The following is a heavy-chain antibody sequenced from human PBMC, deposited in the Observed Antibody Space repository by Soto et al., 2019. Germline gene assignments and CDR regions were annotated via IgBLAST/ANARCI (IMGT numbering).Heavy chain of an antibody. CDR1: GGSIVSGDYY. Sequence: ILSLTYTVAGGSIVSGDYYWSWVSQPPGKGLEWIGYIYYSGSTYYNPSLKSRVTISVDTSKNQFSLKLSSVTAADTAVYYCASSSGYSPYFDYWGQGTLVTVSS. V-gene: IGHV4-30-4*01. CDR3: ASSSGYSPYFDY. J-gene: IGHJ4*02. D-gene: IGHD3-22*01. CDR2: IYYSGST.